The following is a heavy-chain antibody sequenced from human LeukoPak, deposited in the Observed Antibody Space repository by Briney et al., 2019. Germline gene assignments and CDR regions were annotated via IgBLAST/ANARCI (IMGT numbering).Heavy chain of an antibody. CDR3: VGSSGYHEFAFDI. CDR2: NYAGGST. V-gene: IGHV3-66*01. CDR1: GFTVSSNY. J-gene: IGHJ3*02. Sequence: GGSLRLSCAASGFTVSSNYMKWLRQAPGKELEGVSVNYAGGSTFYADSVKGRFTISRDDSKNTLNLQMNSLRVDDTAVYYCVGSSGYHEFAFDIWGQGKMVAVSS. D-gene: IGHD3-22*01.